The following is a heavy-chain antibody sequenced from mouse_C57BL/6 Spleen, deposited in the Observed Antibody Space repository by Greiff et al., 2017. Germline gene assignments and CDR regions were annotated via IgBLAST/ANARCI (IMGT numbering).Heavy chain of an antibody. V-gene: IGHV1-42*01. J-gene: IGHJ4*01. CDR3: ACYYGIAMDY. CDR2: INPSTGGT. CDR1: GYSFTGYY. D-gene: IGHD1-1*01. Sequence: VQLQQSGPELVKPGASVKISCKASGYSFTGYYMNWVKQSPEKSLEWIGEINPSTGGTTYNQKFKAKATLTVDKSSSTAYMQLKSLTSEDSAVYYCACYYGIAMDYWGQGTSVTVSS.